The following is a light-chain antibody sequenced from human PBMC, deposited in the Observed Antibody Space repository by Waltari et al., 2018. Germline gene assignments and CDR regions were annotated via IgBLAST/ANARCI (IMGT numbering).Light chain of an antibody. CDR2: EAI. CDR3: CSYAGSYTWV. J-gene: IGLJ3*02. V-gene: IGLV2-11*01. CDR1: SSDIGAWKY. Sequence: QSALTQPRSVSGSPGQSVTISCSGTSSDIGAWKYVSWYQQHPGKAPKLLISEAIKRPSGFPFRFSGSKSGNTASLTISGLQAEDEAEYYCCSYAGSYTWVFGGGTKVTVL.